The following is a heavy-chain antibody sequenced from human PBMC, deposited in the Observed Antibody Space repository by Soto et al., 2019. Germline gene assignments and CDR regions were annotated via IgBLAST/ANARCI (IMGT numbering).Heavy chain of an antibody. J-gene: IGHJ6*02. CDR2: TYYRSKWYS. D-gene: IGHD1-26*01. CDR3: ARDPGGSYFYYYYGMDV. CDR1: GDSVSSTSTA. Sequence: SQTLSLTCAISGDSVSSTSTAWSWIRQSPSRGLEWLGRTYYRSKWYSDYAVSVKSRITINPDTSKNQLSLQLNSVTPEDTAVYYCARDPGGSYFYYYYGMDVWGQGTTVTVSS. V-gene: IGHV6-1*01.